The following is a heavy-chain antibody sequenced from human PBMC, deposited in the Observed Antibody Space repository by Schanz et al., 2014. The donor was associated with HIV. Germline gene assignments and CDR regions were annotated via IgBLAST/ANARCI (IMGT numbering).Heavy chain of an antibody. J-gene: IGHJ4*02. V-gene: IGHV3-74*03. CDR3: AKGRRSFDWLLPDY. D-gene: IGHD3-9*01. CDR1: GFTFSSYW. CDR2: INSEGSST. Sequence: EVQLVEFGGGLVQPGGSLRLSCEASGFTFSSYWMHWVRQVPGKGLVWVSRINSEGSSTTYEYADSVKGRFTISRDNVRNTLYLQMNRLRAEDTAVYYCAKGRRSFDWLLPDYWGQGTLVTVSS.